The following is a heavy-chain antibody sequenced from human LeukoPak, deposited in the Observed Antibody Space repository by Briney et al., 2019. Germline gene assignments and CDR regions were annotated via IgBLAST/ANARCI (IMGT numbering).Heavy chain of an antibody. CDR1: GYTFTSYG. J-gene: IGHJ3*02. D-gene: IGHD3-22*01. CDR3: ASLKNYYDSSGYLVTDAFDI. Sequence: ASVKVSCKASGYTFTSYGISWVRQASGQGLEWMGWISAYNGHTNYAQNLQGRVTMTTDTSTSTAYMELRSLRSDDTAVYYCASLKNYYDSSGYLVTDAFDIWGQGTMVTVSS. V-gene: IGHV1-18*01. CDR2: ISAYNGHT.